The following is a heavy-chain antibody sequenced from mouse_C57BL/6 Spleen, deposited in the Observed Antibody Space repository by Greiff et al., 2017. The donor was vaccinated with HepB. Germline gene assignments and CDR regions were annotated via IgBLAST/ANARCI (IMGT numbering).Heavy chain of an antibody. CDR3: ARRNYYSNLDY. J-gene: IGHJ2*01. Sequence: EVKLMESGGGLVKPGGSLKLSCAASGFTFSDYGMHWVRQAPEKGLEWVAYISSGSSTNYYADTVKGRFTISRDNAKNNLFLQMTSLRSEDTAMYYCARRNYYSNLDYWGQGTTLTVSS. V-gene: IGHV5-17*01. CDR1: GFTFSDYG. D-gene: IGHD2-5*01. CDR2: ISSGSSTN.